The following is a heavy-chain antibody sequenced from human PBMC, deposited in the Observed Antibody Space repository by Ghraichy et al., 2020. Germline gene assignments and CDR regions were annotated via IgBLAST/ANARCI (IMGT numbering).Heavy chain of an antibody. D-gene: IGHD2-2*01. V-gene: IGHV6-1*01. CDR3: ARGSSASRCRFDP. Sequence: SQTLSLTCAISGDDVFSNTAGWNWIRHSPSRGLEWLGRTYYKSQWFNYYAVSVKGRITIKPDTSKNQFSLQLNSVTPEDTAVYYCARGSSASRCRFDPWGQGTLVTVSS. J-gene: IGHJ5*02. CDR1: GDDVFSNTAG. CDR2: TYYKSQWFN.